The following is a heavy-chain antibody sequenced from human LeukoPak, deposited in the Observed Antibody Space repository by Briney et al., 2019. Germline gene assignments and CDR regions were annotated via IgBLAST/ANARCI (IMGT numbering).Heavy chain of an antibody. CDR2: ISWNSGSI. V-gene: IGHV3-9*03. D-gene: IGHD6-13*01. CDR1: GFTFHDYG. J-gene: IGHJ4*02. CDR3: RAAAGDFDY. Sequence: GGSLRLSCTASGFTFHDYGMYWVRQAPGKGLEWVSGISWNSGSIGYADSVKGRFTISRANAKNSLYLQMNSLRVEDMALYYCRAAAGDFDYWGQGTLVTVSS.